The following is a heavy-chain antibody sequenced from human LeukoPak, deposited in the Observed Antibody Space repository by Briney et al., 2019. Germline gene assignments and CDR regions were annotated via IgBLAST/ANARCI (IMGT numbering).Heavy chain of an antibody. Sequence: MASETLSLTCAVYGGSFSGYYWSWIRQPPGKGLEWIGEINHSGSTNYNPSLKSRVSISVDTSKNHFSLDLSSVTAADTAVYYCARRVTWFGYYFDYWGQGTLVTVSS. J-gene: IGHJ4*02. V-gene: IGHV4-34*01. CDR3: ARRVTWFGYYFDY. D-gene: IGHD3-10*01. CDR2: INHSGST. CDR1: GGSFSGYY.